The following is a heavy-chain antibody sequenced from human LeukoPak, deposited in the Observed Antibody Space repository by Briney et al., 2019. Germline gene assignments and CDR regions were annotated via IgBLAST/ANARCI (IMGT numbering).Heavy chain of an antibody. V-gene: IGHV3-53*01. D-gene: IGHD1-26*01. J-gene: IGHJ4*02. CDR2: IYSGGST. CDR3: ARGYRLRGATGSAIDY. CDR1: GFTVSSNY. Sequence: GGSLRLSCAASGFTVSSNYMSWVRQAPGKGLEWVSVIYSGGSTYYADSVKGRFTISRDNSKNTLYLQMNSLRAEDTAVYYCARGYRLRGATGSAIDYWGQGTLVTVSS.